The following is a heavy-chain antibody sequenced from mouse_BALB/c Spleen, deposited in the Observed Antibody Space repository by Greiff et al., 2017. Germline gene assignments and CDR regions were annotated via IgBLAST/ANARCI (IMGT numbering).Heavy chain of an antibody. CDR1: GFTFSSFG. Sequence: EVQGVESGGGLVQPGGSRKLSCAASGFTFSSFGMHWVRQAPEKGLEWVAYISSGSSTIYYADTVKGRFTISRDNPKNTLFLQMTSLRSEDTAMYYCARDYGYGDYWGQGTSVTVSS. J-gene: IGHJ4*01. CDR2: ISSGSSTI. D-gene: IGHD1-2*01. CDR3: ARDYGYGDY. V-gene: IGHV5-17*02.